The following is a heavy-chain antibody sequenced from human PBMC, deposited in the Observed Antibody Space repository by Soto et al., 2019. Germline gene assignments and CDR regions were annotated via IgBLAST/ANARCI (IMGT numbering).Heavy chain of an antibody. CDR1: GFTFSSYA. V-gene: IGHV3-23*01. Sequence: GGSLRLSCAASGFTFSSYAMSWVRQAPGKGLEWVSAISGSGGSTYYADSVKGRFTISRDNSKNTLYLQMNSLRAEDTAVYYCAKDIIHLGELSLVAFDIWGQGTMVTVSS. CDR3: AKDIIHLGELSLVAFDI. D-gene: IGHD3-16*02. J-gene: IGHJ3*02. CDR2: ISGSGGST.